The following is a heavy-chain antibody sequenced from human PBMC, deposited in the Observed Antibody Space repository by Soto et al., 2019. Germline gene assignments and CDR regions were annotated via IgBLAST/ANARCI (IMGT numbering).Heavy chain of an antibody. D-gene: IGHD3-10*01. J-gene: IGHJ4*02. CDR2: ISGSGGST. Sequence: GGSLRLSCAASGFTFSSYAMSWVRQAPGKGLEWVSAISGSGGSTYYADSVKGRFTISRDNSKNTLYLQMNSLRAEDTAVYYCAKVPHPLWFGENYYFDYWGQGTLVTVSS. CDR1: GFTFSSYA. CDR3: AKVPHPLWFGENYYFDY. V-gene: IGHV3-23*01.